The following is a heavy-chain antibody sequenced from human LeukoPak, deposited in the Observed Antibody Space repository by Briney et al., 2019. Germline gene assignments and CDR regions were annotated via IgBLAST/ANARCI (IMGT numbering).Heavy chain of an antibody. D-gene: IGHD5-18*01. CDR2: INPNSGGT. Sequence: GASVKVSCKASGYTFTGYYMHWVRQAPGQGLEWMGWINPNSGGTNFAQKFQGRVTMTRDTSISTAYMELSRLRSDDTAVYYCARRKRGYSYGFDAFDIWGQGTMVTVSS. CDR3: ARRKRGYSYGFDAFDI. CDR1: GYTFTGYY. V-gene: IGHV1-2*02. J-gene: IGHJ3*02.